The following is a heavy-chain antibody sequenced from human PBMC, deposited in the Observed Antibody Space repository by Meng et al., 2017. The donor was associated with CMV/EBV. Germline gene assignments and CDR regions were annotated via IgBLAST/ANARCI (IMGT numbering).Heavy chain of an antibody. CDR2: VDPEDGET. D-gene: IGHD2-2*01. Sequence: GYTFTDYYMHWVQQAPGKGLEWMGLVDPEDGETIYAEKFQGRVTITADTSTDTAYMELSSLRSEDTAVYYCATERYQLLPGRSNWFDPWGQGTLVTVS. CDR1: GYTFTDYY. V-gene: IGHV1-69-2*01. J-gene: IGHJ5*02. CDR3: ATERYQLLPGRSNWFDP.